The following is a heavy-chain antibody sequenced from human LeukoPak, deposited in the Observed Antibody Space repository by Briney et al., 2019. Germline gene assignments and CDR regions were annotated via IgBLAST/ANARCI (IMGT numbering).Heavy chain of an antibody. V-gene: IGHV4-39*01. CDR1: GGSISSSSYY. D-gene: IGHD3-9*01. J-gene: IGHJ4*02. CDR2: IYYSGGT. Sequence: SETLSLTCTVSGGSISSSSYYWGWIRQPPGKGLEWIGSIYYSGGTYYNPSLKSRVTISVDTSKNQFSLKLSSVTAADTAVYYCARQRVYDILTGYGNPFDYWGQGTLVTVSS. CDR3: ARQRVYDILTGYGNPFDY.